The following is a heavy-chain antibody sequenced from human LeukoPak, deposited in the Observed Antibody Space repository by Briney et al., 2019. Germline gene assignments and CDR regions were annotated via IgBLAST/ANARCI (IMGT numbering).Heavy chain of an antibody. V-gene: IGHV3-74*03. J-gene: IGHJ4*02. CDR3: ARGGNYGTLDF. CDR2: INNDGSST. Sequence: GGSPRLSCAASGFTFSNYWMYWVRQDPGKGLLWVSRINNDGSSTVYADSVKGRFTISRDNAKNTLYLQMNSLRAADTAVYYCARGGNYGTLDFWGQGTLVTVSS. D-gene: IGHD1-7*01. CDR1: GFTFSNYW.